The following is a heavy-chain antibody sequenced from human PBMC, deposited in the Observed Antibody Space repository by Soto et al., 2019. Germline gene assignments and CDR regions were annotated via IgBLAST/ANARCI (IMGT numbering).Heavy chain of an antibody. J-gene: IGHJ4*02. D-gene: IGHD1-7*01. V-gene: IGHV4-39*01. CDR2: IYYSGST. Sequence: TSETLSLTCTVSGGSISSSSYYWGWIRQPPGKGLEWIGSIYYSGSTYYNPSLKSRVSISVDTSTNQFSLKLSSVTAADTAMYYCTRSWELSSENFDFWGRGTLVTVSS. CDR1: GGSISSSSYY. CDR3: TRSWELSSENFDF.